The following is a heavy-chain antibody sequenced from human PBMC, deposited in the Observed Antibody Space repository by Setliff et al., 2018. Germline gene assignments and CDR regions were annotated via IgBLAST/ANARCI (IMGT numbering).Heavy chain of an antibody. V-gene: IGHV4-59*08. CDR1: GGSISSYY. D-gene: IGHD1-1*01. CDR2: IYYSGST. J-gene: IGHJ4*02. CDR3: ARTGTYRYFDY. Sequence: SETLSLTCTVYGGSISSYYWSWIRQPPGKGLEWIGYIYYSGSTNYNPSLKSRVTISVDTSKNQFSLKLSSVTAADTAVYYCARTGTYRYFDYWGQGTRVTVSS.